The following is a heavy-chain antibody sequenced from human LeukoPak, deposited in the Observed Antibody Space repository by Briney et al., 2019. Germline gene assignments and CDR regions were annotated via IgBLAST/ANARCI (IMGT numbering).Heavy chain of an antibody. Sequence: PGGSLRLSCAASGFTFITYGMHWVRQAPGKGLEWVAVISYDGSNKYYADSVKGRFTISRDNSKNMLYLQMNSLRAEDTAVYYCASNRLSGYDPSPFDYWGQGTLVTVSS. D-gene: IGHD3-16*01. J-gene: IGHJ4*02. CDR2: ISYDGSNK. V-gene: IGHV3-30*03. CDR1: GFTFITYG. CDR3: ASNRLSGYDPSPFDY.